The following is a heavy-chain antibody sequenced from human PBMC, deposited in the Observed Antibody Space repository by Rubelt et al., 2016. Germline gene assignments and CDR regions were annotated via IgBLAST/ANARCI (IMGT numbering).Heavy chain of an antibody. J-gene: IGHJ4*02. CDR1: GFTFNSYW. V-gene: IGHV3-7*01. D-gene: IGHD3-10*01. CDR3: AAGMDPDH. Sequence: EVQLVESGGGLIQPGGSLRLSCAASGFTFNSYWMTWVRQAPGKGLEWVANIKKDGSEKYYVDSVRGRFTIFRDNAKSELYLQMNSRRVEETAVYYWAAGMDPDHWGQGTLVTVSS. CDR2: IKKDGSEK.